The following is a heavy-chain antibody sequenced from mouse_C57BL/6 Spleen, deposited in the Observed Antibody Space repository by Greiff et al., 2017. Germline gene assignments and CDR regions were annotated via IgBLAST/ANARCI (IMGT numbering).Heavy chain of an antibody. Sequence: QVQLQQPGAELVMPGASVKLSCTASGYTFTSYWMHWVKQRPGQGLEWIGEIDPSDSYTNYNQKFKGKSTLTVDKSSSTAYMQLSSLTSEESAVYYCASIYYGSRGYFDVWGTGTTGTVSS. CDR1: GYTFTSYW. V-gene: IGHV1-69*01. CDR2: IDPSDSYT. CDR3: ASIYYGSRGYFDV. D-gene: IGHD1-1*01. J-gene: IGHJ1*03.